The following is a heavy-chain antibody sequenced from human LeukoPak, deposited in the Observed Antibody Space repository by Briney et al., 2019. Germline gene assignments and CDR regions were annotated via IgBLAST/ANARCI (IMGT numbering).Heavy chain of an antibody. CDR1: GGSISSSSYY. CDR2: IYYSGST. V-gene: IGHV4-39*01. D-gene: IGHD3-22*01. J-gene: IGHJ4*02. Sequence: SETLSLTCTVSGGSISSSSYYWGWIRQPPGKGLEWIGSIYYSGSTYYNPSLKSRVTISVDTSKNQFSLKLSSVTAADTAVYYCARQGIYGGSYYDSSGYYLAYYFDYWGQGTLVTVSS. CDR3: ARQGIYGGSYYDSSGYYLAYYFDY.